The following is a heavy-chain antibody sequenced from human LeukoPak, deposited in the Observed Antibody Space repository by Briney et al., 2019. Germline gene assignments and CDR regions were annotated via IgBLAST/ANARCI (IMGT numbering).Heavy chain of an antibody. CDR3: ARDPGYYDSSGTYYFDY. D-gene: IGHD3-22*01. Sequence: ASVKVSCKASGYTFNSYGISWVRQAPGQGLEWMGWISAYNGNTNYAQKLQGRVTMTTDTSTSTAYMELRSLRSDDTAVYYCARDPGYYDSSGTYYFDYWGQGTLVTVSS. J-gene: IGHJ4*02. V-gene: IGHV1-18*01. CDR2: ISAYNGNT. CDR1: GYTFNSYG.